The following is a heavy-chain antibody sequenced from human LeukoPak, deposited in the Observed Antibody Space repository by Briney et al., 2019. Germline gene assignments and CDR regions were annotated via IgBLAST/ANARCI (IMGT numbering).Heavy chain of an antibody. D-gene: IGHD5-12*01. CDR1: GDSISSNNFY. CDR2: INYSGIT. V-gene: IGHV4-39*07. Sequence: SETLSLTCTVSGDSISSNNFYWGWIRQPPGKGLEWIGHINYSGITYYNPSLKSRVSISVDTSKNQFSLKLNSVTAADTAVYYCASHSGGYAYWGQGTLVTVSS. CDR3: ASHSGGYAY. J-gene: IGHJ4*02.